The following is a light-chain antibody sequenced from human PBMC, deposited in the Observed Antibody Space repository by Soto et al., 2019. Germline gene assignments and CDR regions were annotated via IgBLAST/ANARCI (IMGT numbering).Light chain of an antibody. J-gene: IGKJ1*01. CDR2: GAS. Sequence: EIVMTQSPGTLSMSPGERATLSCRASQSVNSNLAWYQQKPGQAPSLLIYGASTRATGVPARFSASGSGTEFTLTISSLQSEDFAVYYCQQYNNWPRTFGQGTKWIS. CDR3: QQYNNWPRT. CDR1: QSVNSN. V-gene: IGKV3-15*01.